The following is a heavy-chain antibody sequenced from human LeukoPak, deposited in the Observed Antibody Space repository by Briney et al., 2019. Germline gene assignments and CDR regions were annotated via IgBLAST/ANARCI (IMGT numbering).Heavy chain of an antibody. CDR1: GGTFSSYA. V-gene: IGHV1-69*13. CDR3: ARDLRYSSGWTFFDY. J-gene: IGHJ4*02. D-gene: IGHD6-19*01. Sequence: ASVKVSCKASGGTFSSYAISWVRQAPGQGLEWMGGIIPIFGTANYAQKFRGRVTIAADESTSTAYMELSSLRSEDTAVYYCARDLRYSSGWTFFDYWGQGTLVTVSS. CDR2: IIPIFGTA.